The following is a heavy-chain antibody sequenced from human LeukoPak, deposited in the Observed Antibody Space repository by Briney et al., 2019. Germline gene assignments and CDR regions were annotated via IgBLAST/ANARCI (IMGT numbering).Heavy chain of an antibody. Sequence: SETLSLTCTVSGGSISSYYWSWIRQPPGKGLEWIGYIYYSGGTNYNPSLKSRVTISVDTSKNQFSLKLSSVTAADTAVYYCARVHGYYAFDIWGQGTMVTVSS. CDR3: ARVHGYYAFDI. CDR1: GGSISSYY. CDR2: IYYSGGT. D-gene: IGHD4-17*01. V-gene: IGHV4-59*12. J-gene: IGHJ3*02.